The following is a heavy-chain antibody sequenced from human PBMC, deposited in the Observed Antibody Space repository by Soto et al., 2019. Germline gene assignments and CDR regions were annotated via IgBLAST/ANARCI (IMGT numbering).Heavy chain of an antibody. CDR3: ARIGGLVVPYYYYCGMDV. CDR1: GGTFSSYA. D-gene: IGHD2-2*01. J-gene: IGHJ6*02. Sequence: GASVKVSCKASGGTFSSYAISWVRQAPGQGLEWMGGIIPIFGTANYAQKFQGRVTITADESTSTAYMELSSLRSEDTAVYYCARIGGLVVPYYYYCGMDVCCPGTTVTVSS. CDR2: IIPIFGTA. V-gene: IGHV1-69*13.